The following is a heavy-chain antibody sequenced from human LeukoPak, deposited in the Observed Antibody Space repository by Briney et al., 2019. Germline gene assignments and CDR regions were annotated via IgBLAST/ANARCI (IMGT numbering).Heavy chain of an antibody. V-gene: IGHV7-4-1*02. CDR3: AKGSSSWPPYYFDY. D-gene: IGHD6-13*01. CDR1: GYTFTSYA. CDR2: INTNTGNP. Sequence: ASVKVSCKASGYTFTSYAMNWVRQAPGQGLEWMGWINTNTGNPTYAQGFTGRFVFSLDTSVSTAYLQISSLKAEDTAVYYCAKGSSSWPPYYFDYWGQGTLVTVSS. J-gene: IGHJ4*02.